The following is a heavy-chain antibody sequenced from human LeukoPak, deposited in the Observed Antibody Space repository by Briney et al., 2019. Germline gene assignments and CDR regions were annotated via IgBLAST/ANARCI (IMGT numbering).Heavy chain of an antibody. D-gene: IGHD1-7*01. V-gene: IGHV4-34*01. CDR1: GGSFSGYY. J-gene: IGHJ4*02. Sequence: SETLSLTCAVYGGSFSGYYWSWIRQSPGKGLEWIGEINHSGSINYNPSLKSRVTVSVDSSRNQFSLILGSVTAADAAVYYCAFTTGNYYLDYWGQGTRVTVSS. CDR3: AFTTGNYYLDY. CDR2: INHSGSI.